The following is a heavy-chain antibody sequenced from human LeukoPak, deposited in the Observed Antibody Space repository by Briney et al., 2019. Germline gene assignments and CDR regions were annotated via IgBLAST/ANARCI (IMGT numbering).Heavy chain of an antibody. CDR2: INVDNGDR. Sequence: ASVKVSCKASGYTFTTYAMHWVRQAPGQRLEWMGWINVDNGDRQYSRKLQDRVSLTSDTAASTAYMELSSLRSEDTGVYYCARNIMGTTIFDYWGQGTLVTVSS. V-gene: IGHV1-3*01. CDR3: ARNIMGTTIFDY. J-gene: IGHJ4*02. D-gene: IGHD1-26*01. CDR1: GYTFTTYA.